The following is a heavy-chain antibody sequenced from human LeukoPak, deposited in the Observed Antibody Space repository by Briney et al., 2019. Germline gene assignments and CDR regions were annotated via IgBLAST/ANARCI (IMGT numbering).Heavy chain of an antibody. J-gene: IGHJ4*02. CDR1: GGSFSGCY. CDR3: ARDRWFSSSWYGRTIDY. V-gene: IGHV4-34*01. D-gene: IGHD6-13*01. Sequence: SETLSLTCAVYGGSFSGCYWSWIRQPPGKGLEWIGEINHSGSTNYNPSLKSRVTISVDTSKNQFSLKLSSVTAADTAVYYCARDRWFSSSWYGRTIDYWGQGTLVTVSS. CDR2: INHSGST.